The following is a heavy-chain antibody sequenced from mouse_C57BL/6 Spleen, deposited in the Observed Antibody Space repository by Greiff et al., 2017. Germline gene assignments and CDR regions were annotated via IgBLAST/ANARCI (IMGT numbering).Heavy chain of an antibody. Sequence: EVKLVESGGGLVKPGGSLKLSCAASGFTFSSYTMSWVRQTPEKRLEWVATISGGGGNTYYPDSVKGRFTFSRDNAKNTLYLQMSSLRSEDTALYYCARNVGAVVAPFDYWGQGTTLTVSS. CDR1: GFTFSSYT. J-gene: IGHJ2*01. V-gene: IGHV5-9*01. D-gene: IGHD1-1*01. CDR2: ISGGGGNT. CDR3: ARNVGAVVAPFDY.